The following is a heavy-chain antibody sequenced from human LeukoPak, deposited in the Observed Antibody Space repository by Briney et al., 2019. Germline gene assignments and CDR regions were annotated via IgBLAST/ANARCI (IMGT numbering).Heavy chain of an antibody. Sequence: PGGSLRLSCAASGFTFSSYSMNWVRQAPGKGLEWVSSISSSSSYIYYADSVKGRFTISRDNSKNTLYLQMNSLRAEDTAVYYCAKGFDSYSSSSEAFDIWGQGTMVTVSS. CDR1: GFTFSSYS. CDR3: AKGFDSYSSSSEAFDI. V-gene: IGHV3-21*04. CDR2: ISSSSSYI. J-gene: IGHJ3*02. D-gene: IGHD6-6*01.